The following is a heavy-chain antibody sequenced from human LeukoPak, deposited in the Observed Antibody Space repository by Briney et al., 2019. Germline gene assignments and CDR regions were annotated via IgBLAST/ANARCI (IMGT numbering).Heavy chain of an antibody. J-gene: IGHJ4*02. Sequence: SETLSLTCTVSGGSISSGGYYWSWIRQHPGKGLEWIGYIYYSGSTYYNPSLKSRVTISVDTSKNQFSLKLSSVTAADTAVYYCARVGGAATAFDYWGQGTLVTVSS. CDR3: ARVGGAATAFDY. D-gene: IGHD1-26*01. CDR1: GGSISSGGYY. CDR2: IYYSGST. V-gene: IGHV4-31*03.